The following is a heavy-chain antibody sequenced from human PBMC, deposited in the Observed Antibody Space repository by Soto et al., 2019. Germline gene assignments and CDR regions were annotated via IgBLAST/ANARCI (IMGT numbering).Heavy chain of an antibody. CDR3: ARTYSSSWSPFDY. D-gene: IGHD6-13*01. CDR1: GGSFSGYY. J-gene: IGHJ4*02. CDR2: INQSGST. Sequence: QVQLQQWGAGLLKPSETLSLTCAVYGGSFSGYYWSWIRQPPGKGLEWIGEINQSGSTNYNPSLKSRVTLSVATSKNQFSLKLSSVTAAATAVYYCARTYSSSWSPFDYWGQGTLVTVSS. V-gene: IGHV4-34*01.